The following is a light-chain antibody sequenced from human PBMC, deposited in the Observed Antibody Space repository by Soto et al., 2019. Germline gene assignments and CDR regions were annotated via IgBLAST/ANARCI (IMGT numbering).Light chain of an antibody. Sequence: EIVLTQSPGTLSLSPGERATLSCRASQSVDSIYLTWYQQKPGQPPRLLIYSASTRAAGVPSRFSGSGSGTDFTLTISRLEPEDFAVYYCQPYDTSPPLYTFGQGTNLEMK. V-gene: IGKV3-20*01. CDR2: SAS. CDR3: QPYDTSPPLYT. CDR1: QSVDSIY. J-gene: IGKJ2*01.